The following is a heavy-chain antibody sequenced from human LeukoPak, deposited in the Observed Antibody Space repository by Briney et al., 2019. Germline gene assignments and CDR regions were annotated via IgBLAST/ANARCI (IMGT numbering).Heavy chain of an antibody. CDR2: IYYSGST. J-gene: IGHJ5*02. Sequence: SETLSLTCTVSGGSISSSSYYWSWIRQPPGKGLEWIGYIYYSGSTNYNPSLKSRVTISVDTSKNQFSLKLSSVTAADTAVYYCARDSPRRYDSSGYYYNWFDPWGQGTLVTVSS. CDR1: GGSISSSSYY. D-gene: IGHD3-22*01. CDR3: ARDSPRRYDSSGYYYNWFDP. V-gene: IGHV4-61*01.